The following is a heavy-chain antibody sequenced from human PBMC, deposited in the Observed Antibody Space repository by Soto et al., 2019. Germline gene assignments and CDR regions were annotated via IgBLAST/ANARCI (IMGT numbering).Heavy chain of an antibody. CDR1: GFTFSSYA. J-gene: IGHJ4*02. V-gene: IGHV3-23*01. CDR3: AKDQIPLLIAASGTAPGPFDY. Sequence: PGGSLRLSCAASGFTFSSYAMSWVRQAPGKGLEWVSAISGSGGSTYYADSVKGRFTISRDNSKNTLYLQMNGLRAEDTAVYYCAKDQIPLLIAASGTAPGPFDYRGQGPPVTVSS. D-gene: IGHD6-13*01. CDR2: ISGSGGST.